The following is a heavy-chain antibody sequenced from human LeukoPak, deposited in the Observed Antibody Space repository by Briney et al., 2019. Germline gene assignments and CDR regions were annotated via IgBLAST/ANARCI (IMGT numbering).Heavy chain of an antibody. D-gene: IGHD3-3*01. CDR1: GFNMGSYW. Sequence: PGGSLRLSCVASGFNMGSYWMSWVRQTPGKGLEWVANIKQDESEKYYAESVKGRFTISRDNAQNSVYLQMNNLRVEDTALYYCARVGISEWLLEDYWGQGTLVIVSS. CDR3: ARVGISEWLLEDY. J-gene: IGHJ4*02. CDR2: IKQDESEK. V-gene: IGHV3-7*01.